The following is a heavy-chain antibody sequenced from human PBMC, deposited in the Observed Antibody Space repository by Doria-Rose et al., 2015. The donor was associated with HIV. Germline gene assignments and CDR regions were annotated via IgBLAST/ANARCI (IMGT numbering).Heavy chain of an antibody. Sequence: TVSCKTSGYTFSAYALHWVRPAPGQRLEWMGWLNVGNGDTRYSRKFQDRVTITSDTSANTGYMALSSLRSEDTAVYYCARIHSLSSSSLGHWGQGTLVTVSS. J-gene: IGHJ4*02. CDR1: GYTFSAYA. CDR2: LNVGNGDT. CDR3: ARIHSLSSSSLGH. D-gene: IGHD6-13*01. V-gene: IGHV1-3*01.